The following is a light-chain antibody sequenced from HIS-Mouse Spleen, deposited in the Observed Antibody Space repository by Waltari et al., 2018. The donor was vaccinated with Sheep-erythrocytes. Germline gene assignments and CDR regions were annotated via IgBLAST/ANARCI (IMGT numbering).Light chain of an antibody. Sequence: NFMLTQPHSVSESPGKTVTISCTRSSGSIASNYAQWYQQRPGSAPTTVIHEDNQRPSGVPDRFSGSIDSSSNSASLTISGLKTEDEADYYCQSYDSSNHGVFGGGTKLTVL. V-gene: IGLV6-57*04. J-gene: IGLJ3*02. CDR2: EDN. CDR3: QSYDSSNHGV. CDR1: SGSIASNY.